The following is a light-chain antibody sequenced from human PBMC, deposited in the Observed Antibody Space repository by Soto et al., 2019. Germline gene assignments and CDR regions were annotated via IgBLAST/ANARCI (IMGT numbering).Light chain of an antibody. V-gene: IGLV2-14*01. Sequence: QSALTQPASVSGSPGQSITISCTGTSSDVGAYNYVSWYQQHPGTAPTLIIYEVTDRPSGVSNRFSGSKSGNTASLTISGLQAEDEAEYYCSSYTNINTRACVFGTGTKLTVL. J-gene: IGLJ1*01. CDR1: SSDVGAYNY. CDR3: SSYTNINTRACV. CDR2: EVT.